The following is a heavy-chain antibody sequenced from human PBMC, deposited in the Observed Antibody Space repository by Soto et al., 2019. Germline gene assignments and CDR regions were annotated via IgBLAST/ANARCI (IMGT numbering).Heavy chain of an antibody. D-gene: IGHD6-13*01. CDR1: GGSISSGGYS. CDR3: ARVNGAADWYFDL. Sequence: QLQLRESGSGLVKPSQTLSLTCAVSGGSISSGGYSWSWIRQPPGKGLEWIGYIYHSGSTYYNPSLKSRVTISVDRSKNQFSLKLSSVTAADTAVYYCARVNGAADWYFDLWGRGTLVTVSS. V-gene: IGHV4-30-2*01. CDR2: IYHSGST. J-gene: IGHJ2*01.